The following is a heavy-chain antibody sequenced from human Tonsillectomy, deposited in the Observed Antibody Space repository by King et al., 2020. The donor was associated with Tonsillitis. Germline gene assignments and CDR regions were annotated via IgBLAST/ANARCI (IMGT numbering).Heavy chain of an antibody. Sequence: VQLVESGGGVVQPGGSLRLSCAASGFTFSSHGMHWVRQAPGKGLEWVAFIRYDGSNKYYADSVKGRFTISRDNSKNTLYLQMNSLRAEDTAVYYCAEKGYSRGYFQHWGQGTLVTVSS. D-gene: IGHD6-13*01. CDR1: GFTFSSHG. V-gene: IGHV3-30*02. J-gene: IGHJ1*01. CDR3: AEKGYSRGYFQH. CDR2: IRYDGSNK.